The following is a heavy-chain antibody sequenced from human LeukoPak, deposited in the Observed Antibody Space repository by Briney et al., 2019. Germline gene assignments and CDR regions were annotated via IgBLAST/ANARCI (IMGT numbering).Heavy chain of an antibody. CDR3: AKDLIVVAIKSPSDY. J-gene: IGHJ4*02. CDR2: INHDGSEK. CDR1: GGSFSGYY. V-gene: IGHV3-7*01. D-gene: IGHD3-22*01. Sequence: PSETLSLTCAVYGGSFSGYYWSWIRQPPGKGLEWVANINHDGSEKYYVDSVKGRFTISRDNSKNTLYLQMNSLRAEDTAVYYCAKDLIVVAIKSPSDYWGQGTLVTVSS.